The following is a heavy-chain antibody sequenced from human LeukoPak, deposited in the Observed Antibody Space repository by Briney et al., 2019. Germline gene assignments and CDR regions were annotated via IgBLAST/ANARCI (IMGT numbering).Heavy chain of an antibody. CDR3: ARDVRRWLQAYYYYMDV. D-gene: IGHD5-24*01. Sequence: TSETLSLTCTVSGGSISSYYWSWIRQPAGKGLEWIGRIYTSGSTNYNPSLKSRVTMSVDTSKNQFSLKLSSVTAADTAVYYCARDVRRWLQAYYYYMDVWGKGTTVTISS. CDR2: IYTSGST. V-gene: IGHV4-4*07. J-gene: IGHJ6*03. CDR1: GGSISSYY.